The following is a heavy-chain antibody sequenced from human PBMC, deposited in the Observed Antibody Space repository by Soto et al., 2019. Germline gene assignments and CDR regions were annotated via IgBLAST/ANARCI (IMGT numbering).Heavy chain of an antibody. CDR3: AKDGVLRYFDWPHAFDI. D-gene: IGHD3-9*01. V-gene: IGHV3-30*18. Sequence: HPGGSLRLSCAASGFTFSSYGMHWFCQAPGKGLEWVAVISYDGSNKYYADSVKGRFTISRDNSKNTLYLQMNSLRAEDTAVYYCAKDGVLRYFDWPHAFDIWGQGTMVTV. J-gene: IGHJ3*02. CDR1: GFTFSSYG. CDR2: ISYDGSNK.